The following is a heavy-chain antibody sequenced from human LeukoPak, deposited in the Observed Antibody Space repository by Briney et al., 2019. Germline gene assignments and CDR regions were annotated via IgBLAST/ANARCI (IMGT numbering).Heavy chain of an antibody. Sequence: GGSLRLSCAASGIIFSNYAMHWVRQGLGKRLECISTISSDGGSTYYANSVKGRFTISRDNSRNTLYLQMGSLRAEDMAVYYCARGRQGAKTRYFDLWGRGTRVTVSS. CDR3: ARGRQGAKTRYFDL. CDR2: ISSDGGST. CDR1: GIIFSNYA. D-gene: IGHD1-26*01. V-gene: IGHV3-64*01. J-gene: IGHJ2*01.